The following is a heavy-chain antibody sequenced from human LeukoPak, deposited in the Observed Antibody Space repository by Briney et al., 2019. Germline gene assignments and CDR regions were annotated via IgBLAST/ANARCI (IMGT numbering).Heavy chain of an antibody. J-gene: IGHJ3*02. CDR3: AREIHYDSSGQRSLHAFDI. CDR1: GDSISSGDYY. V-gene: IGHV4-61*02. CDR2: ISGSGST. Sequence: SQTLSLTCTVSGDSISSGDYYWSWIRQPAGKGLEWIGRISGSGSTNYNPSLKSRVTISVDTSKNQFSLKLSSVTAADTALYYCAREIHYDSSGQRSLHAFDIWGQGTMVTVSS. D-gene: IGHD3-22*01.